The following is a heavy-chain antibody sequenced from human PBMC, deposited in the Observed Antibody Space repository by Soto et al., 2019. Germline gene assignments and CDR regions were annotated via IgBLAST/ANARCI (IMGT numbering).Heavy chain of an antibody. V-gene: IGHV4-31*03. Sequence: QVQLQESGPGLLKPSQTLSLTCTVSGGSILNGGHYWTWIRQHPGKGLEWIGRIFFSGNTHYNPALKSRLTFSLDTAKNQFSLKLTSVTVADTAIYYCARDNYGGMLDLWGPGTLVTVSS. D-gene: IGHD4-17*01. CDR3: ARDNYGGMLDL. CDR1: GGSILNGGHY. CDR2: IFFSGNT. J-gene: IGHJ4*02.